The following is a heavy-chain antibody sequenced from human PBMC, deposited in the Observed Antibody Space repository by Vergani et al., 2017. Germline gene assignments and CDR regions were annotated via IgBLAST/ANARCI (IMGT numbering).Heavy chain of an antibody. J-gene: IGHJ4*02. CDR3: ARRRYYYDSSGYSYFDY. V-gene: IGHV4-61*01. D-gene: IGHD3-22*01. Sequence: QVQLQESGPGLVKPSETLSLTCTVSGGSVSSGSYYWSWIRQPPVKGLEWIGYIYYSGSTNYNPSLKSRVTISVDTSKNQFSLKLSSVTAADTAVYYCARRRYYYDSSGYSYFDYWGQGTLVTVSS. CDR2: IYYSGST. CDR1: GGSVSSGSYY.